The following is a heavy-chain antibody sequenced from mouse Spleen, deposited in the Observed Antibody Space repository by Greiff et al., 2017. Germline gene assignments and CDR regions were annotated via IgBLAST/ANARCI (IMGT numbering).Heavy chain of an antibody. CDR3: ARGNSLRRGDY. V-gene: IGHV1S26*01. D-gene: IGHD1-2*01. Sequence: QVQLQQSGAELMKPGASVKISCKATGYTFSSYWIEWVKQRPGQGLEWIGYINPSSGYTNYNQKFKDKATLTADKSSSTAYMQLSSLTSEDSAVYYCARGNSLRRGDYWGQGTSVTVSS. J-gene: IGHJ4*01. CDR2: INPSSGYT. CDR1: GYTFSSYW.